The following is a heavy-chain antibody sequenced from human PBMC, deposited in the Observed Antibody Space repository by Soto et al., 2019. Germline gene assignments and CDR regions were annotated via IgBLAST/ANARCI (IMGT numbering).Heavy chain of an antibody. CDR2: IDWDDDK. CDR3: ARSLYGGNYYFDY. V-gene: IGHV2-70*04. CDR1: GFSLSTTGMR. D-gene: IGHD2-21*02. Sequence: SGPKLVNPTHTLTLTGTFSGFSLSTTGMRVSWIRQPPGKALEWLARIDWDDDKFYSTSLKTRLTISKDTSKNQVVLTMINMDPVDTATYYCARSLYGGNYYFDYWGQGTLVTV. J-gene: IGHJ4*02.